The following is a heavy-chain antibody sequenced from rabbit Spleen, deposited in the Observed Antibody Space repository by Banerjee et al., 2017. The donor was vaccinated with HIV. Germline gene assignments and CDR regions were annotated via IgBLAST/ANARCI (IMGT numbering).Heavy chain of an antibody. J-gene: IGHJ4*01. CDR1: GFSFSSGYD. CDR2: IWTGSTSIT. D-gene: IGHD1-1*01. Sequence: QEQLEESGGDLVKPGASLTLTCTASGFSFSSGYDACWVRQAPGKGLEWIGTIWTGSTSITWYANWALGRFTISKTSSTTVTLQLNSLTAADTATYFCARDPNYASGHYIYSFWGPGTLVTVS. V-gene: IGHV1S45*01. CDR3: ARDPNYASGHYIYSF.